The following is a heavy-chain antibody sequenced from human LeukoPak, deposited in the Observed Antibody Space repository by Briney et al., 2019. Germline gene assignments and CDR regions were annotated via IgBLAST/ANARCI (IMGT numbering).Heavy chain of an antibody. CDR1: GFTFDDYA. J-gene: IGHJ3*02. CDR2: ISGDGGST. Sequence: GGSLRLSCAASGFTFDDYAMHWVRQAPGKGLEWVSLISGDGGSTSYADSVKGRFTISRDNSKNSLYLQMNSLRTEDTALYYCAKESTYYYDSRGYYPDAFDIWGQGTMVTVSS. V-gene: IGHV3-43*02. CDR3: AKESTYYYDSRGYYPDAFDI. D-gene: IGHD3-22*01.